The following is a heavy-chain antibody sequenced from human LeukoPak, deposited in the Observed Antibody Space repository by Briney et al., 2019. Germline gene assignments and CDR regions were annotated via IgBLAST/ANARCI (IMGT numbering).Heavy chain of an antibody. V-gene: IGHV3-48*03. Sequence: PGGSLRLSCADSGFTFSSYGMSWVRQAPGKGLEWVSYISSGGGTIYYADSVKGRFTISRDNAKNSLYLQMNSLRAEDTAVYYCARSNRAYSGYEQTRFDYWGQGTLVTVSS. CDR3: ARSNRAYSGYEQTRFDY. CDR2: ISSGGGTI. D-gene: IGHD5-12*01. CDR1: GFTFSSYG. J-gene: IGHJ4*02.